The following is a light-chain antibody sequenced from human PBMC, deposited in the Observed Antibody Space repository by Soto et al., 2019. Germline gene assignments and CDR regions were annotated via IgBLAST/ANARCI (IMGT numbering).Light chain of an antibody. CDR3: QQYDKWPHT. Sequence: EMVMTQSPATLSVSPGERATLSCSASQNLSRNLAWYQQQPGQAPRLLIFYASTSATGIPARFSGSGSGTDFTHTISSLQSEDFAVYYCQQYDKWPHTFGQGTKREIK. V-gene: IGKV3-15*01. CDR1: QNLSRN. J-gene: IGKJ2*01. CDR2: YAS.